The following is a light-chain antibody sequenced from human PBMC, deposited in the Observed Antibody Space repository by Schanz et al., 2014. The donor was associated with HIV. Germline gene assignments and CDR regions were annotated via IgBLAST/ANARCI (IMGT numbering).Light chain of an antibody. V-gene: IGLV1-44*01. J-gene: IGLJ3*02. CDR3: AAWEDSLNGPV. Sequence: QSVLTQPPSASGTPGQRVTISCSGSSSNIGKNSVNWYQQIPGTAPKLLIYRNDQRPLGVPDRFTGSKSGTSGSLVISGLHSDDEADYYCAAWEDSLNGPVFGGGTKLTVL. CDR2: RND. CDR1: SSNIGKNS.